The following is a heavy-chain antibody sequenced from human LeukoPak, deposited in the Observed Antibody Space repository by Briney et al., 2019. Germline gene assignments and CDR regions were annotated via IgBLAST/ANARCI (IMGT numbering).Heavy chain of an antibody. D-gene: IGHD6-13*01. J-gene: IGHJ4*02. CDR3: ARVERSYSSSWYFDY. CDR2: INPNSGGT. Sequence: ASVKVSCKASGYTFTGYYMHWVRQAPGQGLEWMGWINPNSGGTNYAQKFQGRVTMTRDTSISTAYMELSRLRSDDTAVYYCARVERSYSSSWYFDYWGQGTLVTVSS. CDR1: GYTFTGYY. V-gene: IGHV1-2*02.